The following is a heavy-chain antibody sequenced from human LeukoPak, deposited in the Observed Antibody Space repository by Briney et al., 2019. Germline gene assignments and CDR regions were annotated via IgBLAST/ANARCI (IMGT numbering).Heavy chain of an antibody. CDR3: AKDIGDFWRGYYPSGYFDY. D-gene: IGHD3-3*01. CDR1: GFAFDDYA. CDR2: ISWNSGSI. J-gene: IGHJ4*02. V-gene: IGHV3-9*01. Sequence: GGSLRLSCAASGFAFDDYAMHWVRHAPGKGLEWVSGISWNSGSIDYADSVKGRFTISRDNAKNSLYLQMNSLRAEDTALYYCAKDIGDFWRGYYPSGYFDYWGQGTLVTVSS.